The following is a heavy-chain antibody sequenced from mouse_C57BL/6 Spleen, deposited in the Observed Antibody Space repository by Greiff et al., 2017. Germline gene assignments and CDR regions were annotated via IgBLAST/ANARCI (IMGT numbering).Heavy chain of an antibody. J-gene: IGHJ4*01. CDR3: CLLNAMDY. Sequence: VQLQQSGPELVKPGASVTISCKASGYAFSSSWMNWVKQRPGKGLEWIGRIYPGDGDTNYNGKFKGKATLTADKSSSTAYMQLSSLTSEDSAVYFCCLLNAMDYWGQGTSVTVSS. V-gene: IGHV1-82*01. CDR1: GYAFSSSW. CDR2: IYPGDGDT. D-gene: IGHD2-1*01.